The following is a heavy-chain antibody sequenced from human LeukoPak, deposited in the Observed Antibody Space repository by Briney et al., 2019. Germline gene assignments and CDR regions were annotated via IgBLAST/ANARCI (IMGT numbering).Heavy chain of an antibody. Sequence: SVKVSCKASGGTFSSYAISWVRQAPGQGLEWMGGIIPIFGTANYAQKFQGRVTITADESTSTAYMELSSLRSEDTAVYYCALGVSGAGAFDIWGQGTMVTVSS. CDR1: GGTFSSYA. D-gene: IGHD2-8*02. V-gene: IGHV1-69*01. J-gene: IGHJ3*02. CDR2: IIPIFGTA. CDR3: ALGVSGAGAFDI.